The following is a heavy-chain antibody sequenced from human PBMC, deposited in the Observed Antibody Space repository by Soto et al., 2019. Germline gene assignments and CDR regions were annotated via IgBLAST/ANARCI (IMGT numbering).Heavy chain of an antibody. J-gene: IGHJ5*02. CDR1: GGTFSSYA. V-gene: IGHV1-69*13. D-gene: IGHD3-10*01. Sequence: ASVKVSCKASGGTFSSYAISWVRQAPGQGLEWMGGIIPIFGTANYAQKFQGRVTITADESTSTAYMELSSLRPEDTAGYSCASEKVQSFDPWGQGTLVTVSS. CDR3: ASEKVQSFDP. CDR2: IIPIFGTA.